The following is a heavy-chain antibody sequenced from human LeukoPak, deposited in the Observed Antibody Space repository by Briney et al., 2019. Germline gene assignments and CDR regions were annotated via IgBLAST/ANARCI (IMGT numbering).Heavy chain of an antibody. J-gene: IGHJ4*02. CDR2: IDPNRGDR. Sequence: GSVKVSCKASGYTFTSLYIHWVRQAPGQGLEWMGRIDPNRGDRKFAQRFQDRVIFTTDASISTAYMELSSLGSDDTAVYYCARDNYDKRFDYWGQGTLVTVSP. CDR1: GYTFTSLY. CDR3: ARDNYDKRFDY. D-gene: IGHD3-22*01. V-gene: IGHV1-2*06.